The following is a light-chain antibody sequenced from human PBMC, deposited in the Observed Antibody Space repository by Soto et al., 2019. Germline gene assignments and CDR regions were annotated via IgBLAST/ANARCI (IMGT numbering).Light chain of an antibody. CDR2: GAS. J-gene: IGKJ5*01. CDR3: QHYGTSPEVT. V-gene: IGKV3-20*01. Sequence: EIVLTQSPGTLSLSPGERATLSCRASESVSSSSLAWYQQKPGQAPRLLMHGASSRATGIPDRFSGSGSGADFTLTISRVEPEDFAVYYCQHYGTSPEVTFXQGTRLEIK. CDR1: ESVSSSS.